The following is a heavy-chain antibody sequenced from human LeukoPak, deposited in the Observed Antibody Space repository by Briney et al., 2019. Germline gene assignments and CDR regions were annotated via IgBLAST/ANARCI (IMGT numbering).Heavy chain of an antibody. CDR3: ARARRLGLRLTYYYYMDV. V-gene: IGHV1-69*06. CDR1: GGTFSSYA. CDR2: IIPIFGTA. J-gene: IGHJ6*03. D-gene: IGHD5-12*01. Sequence: SVKVSCKASGGTFSSYAISWVRQAPGQGLEWMGGIIPIFGTANYAQKFQGRVTITADKSTSTAYMELSSLRSEDTAVYYCARARRLGLRLTYYYYMDVWGKGTTVTVSS.